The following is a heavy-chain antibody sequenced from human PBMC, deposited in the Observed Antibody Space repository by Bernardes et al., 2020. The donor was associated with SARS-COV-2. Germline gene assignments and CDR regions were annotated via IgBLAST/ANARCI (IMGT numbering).Heavy chain of an antibody. J-gene: IGHJ6*02. CDR1: GFTFSDYY. CDR3: ASGSTVTTTFLGGHGMDV. D-gene: IGHD4-17*01. CDR2: ISSSGSTI. V-gene: IGHV3-11*01. Sequence: GGSLRLSCAASGFTFSDYYMSWIRQAPGKGLEWVSYISSSGSTIYYADSVKGRFTISRDNAKNSLYLQMNSLRAEDTAVYYCASGSTVTTTFLGGHGMDVWGQGTTVTVSS.